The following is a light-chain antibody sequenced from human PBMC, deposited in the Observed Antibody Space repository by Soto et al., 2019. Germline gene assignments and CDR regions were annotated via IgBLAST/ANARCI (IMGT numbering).Light chain of an antibody. CDR2: EGS. J-gene: IGLJ3*02. CDR1: SSDVGSYNL. Sequence: QSVLTQPASVSGSPGQSITISCTGTSSDVGSYNLVSWYQQHPGKAPKLMIYEGSKRPSGVSNRFSGSKSGNTASLTSSGLKAEDEADYYCGSYAGSSPLVLGGGTKRTVL. CDR3: GSYAGSSPLV. V-gene: IGLV2-23*01.